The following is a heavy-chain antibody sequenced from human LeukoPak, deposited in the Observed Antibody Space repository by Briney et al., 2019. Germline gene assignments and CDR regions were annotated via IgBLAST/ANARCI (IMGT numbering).Heavy chain of an antibody. V-gene: IGHV4-38-2*01. CDR1: GYSISSGYY. Sequence: HPSETLSLTCAVSGYSISSGYYWGWIRQPPGKGLEWIGNIYHSGSTYKNPSLKSRVTISLDTSKNQFSLNLSSVTAADTAMYYWARLSGAPIRHPIYHFDYWGQGTLVTVSS. CDR3: ARLSGAPIRHPIYHFDY. J-gene: IGHJ4*02. CDR2: IYHSGST. D-gene: IGHD2-2*02.